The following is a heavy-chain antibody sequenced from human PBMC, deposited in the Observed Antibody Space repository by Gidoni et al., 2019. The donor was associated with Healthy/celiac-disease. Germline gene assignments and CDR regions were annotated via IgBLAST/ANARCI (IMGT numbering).Heavy chain of an antibody. CDR3: ARTYYGSGSYYSH. V-gene: IGHV1-2*02. Sequence: QVQLVQSGAEVKKPGASVKGSCKASGYTFTGYYMHWVRQAPGQGLEWMGWINPNSGGTTYAQKFQGRVTMTRDTSISTAYMELSRLRSDDTAVYYCARTYYGSGSYYSHWGQGTLVTVSS. D-gene: IGHD3-10*01. J-gene: IGHJ4*02. CDR2: INPNSGGT. CDR1: GYTFTGYY.